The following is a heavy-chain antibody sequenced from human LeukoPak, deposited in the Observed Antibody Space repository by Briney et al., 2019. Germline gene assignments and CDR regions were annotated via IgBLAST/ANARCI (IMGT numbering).Heavy chain of an antibody. V-gene: IGHV1-69*04. CDR1: GGTFSSYT. J-gene: IGHJ6*02. CDR2: IIPILGIA. CDR3: AREPVVVPAAAYYYYYGMDV. Sequence: ASVKVSCKASGGTFSSYTINWVRQAPGQGLEWMGRIIPILGIANYAQKFQGRVTITADKSTSTAYMELSSLRSEDTAVYYCAREPVVVPAAAYYYYYGMDVWGQGTTVTVSS. D-gene: IGHD2-2*01.